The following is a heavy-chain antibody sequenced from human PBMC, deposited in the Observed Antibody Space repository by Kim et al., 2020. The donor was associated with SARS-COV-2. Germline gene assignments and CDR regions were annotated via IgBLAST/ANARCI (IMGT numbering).Heavy chain of an antibody. J-gene: IGHJ4*02. D-gene: IGHD2-15*01. CDR3: AKGAGLYCSGGSCYCDY. Sequence: ESVKGRFTISRDNSKNTLYLKMNSLRAEDTAVYYCAKGAGLYCSGGSCYCDYWGQGTLVTVSS. V-gene: IGHV3-23*01.